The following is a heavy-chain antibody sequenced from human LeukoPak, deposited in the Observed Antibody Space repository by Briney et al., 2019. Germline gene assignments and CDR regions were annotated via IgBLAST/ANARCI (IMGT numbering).Heavy chain of an antibody. D-gene: IGHD5-24*01. J-gene: IGHJ6*02. CDR1: GGTFSSYA. CDR3: ARENGDGYNLDYYYGMDV. V-gene: IGHV1-69*04. CDR2: IIPILGIA. Sequence: GASVKVSCKASGGTFSSYAISWVRQAPGQGLEWMGRIIPILGIANYAQKFQGRVTITADKSTSTAYMELSSLRSEDTAVYYCARENGDGYNLDYYYGMDVWGQGTTVTVSS.